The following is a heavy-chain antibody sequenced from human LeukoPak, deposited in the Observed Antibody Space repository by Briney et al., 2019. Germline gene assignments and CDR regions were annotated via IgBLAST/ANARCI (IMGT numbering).Heavy chain of an antibody. CDR2: IIPIFATA. Sequence: GTFSSXAXSWVRQAPGQGXEXMXRIIPIFATANYAQKFHGRVTITTDESTSTAYMELSSLRSEDTAVYYCARASALDSSGYWFDPWGQGTLVTVSS. J-gene: IGHJ5*02. D-gene: IGHD3-22*01. CDR1: GTFSSXA. CDR3: ARASALDSSGYWFDP. V-gene: IGHV1-69*05.